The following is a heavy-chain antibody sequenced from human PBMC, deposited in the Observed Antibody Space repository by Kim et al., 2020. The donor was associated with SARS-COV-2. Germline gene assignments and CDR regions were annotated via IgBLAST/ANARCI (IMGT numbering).Heavy chain of an antibody. CDR2: MPYDGSVK. D-gene: IGHD6-19*01. J-gene: IGHJ3*02. Sequence: GGSLRLSCEASGFTLTKYGMHWVRQAPGTGLEWVAFMPYDGSVKHYGEAVKGRFTISRDTSKNILFLHMDSLRPDDTAVYFCTRGAVSGNDALGIWGQGSLVSVSS. CDR3: TRGAVSGNDALGI. V-gene: IGHV3-30*03. CDR1: GFTLTKYG.